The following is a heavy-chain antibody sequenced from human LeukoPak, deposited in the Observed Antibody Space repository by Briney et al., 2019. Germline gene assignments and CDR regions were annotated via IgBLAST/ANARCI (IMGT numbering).Heavy chain of an antibody. D-gene: IGHD1-26*01. CDR2: IYYSGST. CDR3: ARGIVGATSNLAAPPPPFDY. CDR1: GGSISSSSYY. V-gene: IGHV4-39*07. Sequence: SETLSLTCTVSGGSISSSSYYWGWIRQPPGKGLEWIGSIYYSGSTYYNPSLKSRVTISVDTSKNQFSLKLSSVTAADTAVYYCARGIVGATSNLAAPPPPFDYWGQGTLVTVSS. J-gene: IGHJ4*02.